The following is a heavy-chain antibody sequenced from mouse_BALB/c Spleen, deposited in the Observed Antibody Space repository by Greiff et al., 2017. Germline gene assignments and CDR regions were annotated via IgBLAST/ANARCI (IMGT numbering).Heavy chain of an antibody. CDR1: GYTFTDYN. V-gene: IGHV1-18*01. D-gene: IGHD2-4*01. CDR3: ARSTMIPYFDY. J-gene: IGHJ2*01. CDR2: INPNNGGT. Sequence: EVQLQQSGPELVKPGASVKIPCKASGYTFTDYNMDWVKQSHGKSLEWIGDINPNNGGTNYNQKFKGKATLTVDKSSSTAYMELRSLTSEDTAVYYCARSTMIPYFDYWGQGTTLTVSS.